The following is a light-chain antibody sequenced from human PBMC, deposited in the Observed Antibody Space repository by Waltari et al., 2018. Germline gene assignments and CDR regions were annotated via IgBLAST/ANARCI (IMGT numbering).Light chain of an antibody. CDR3: QHYVSLPVT. J-gene: IGKJ1*01. V-gene: IGKV3-20*01. CDR2: DAS. CDR1: QSFTSY. Sequence: SCRASQSFTSYLAWYQHRPGQAPRLLIYDASTRAAGVADRFSGSGSGTDFSLTISRLEPEDFAVYYCQHYVSLPVTFGQGTRVEIK.